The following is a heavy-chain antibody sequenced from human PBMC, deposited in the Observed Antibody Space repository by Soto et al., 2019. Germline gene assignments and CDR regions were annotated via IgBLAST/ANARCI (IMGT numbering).Heavy chain of an antibody. D-gene: IGHD2-21*01. V-gene: IGHV1-18*01. J-gene: IGHJ6*03. Sequence: GASVKVSCKASGYTFTSYGISWVRQAPGQVLEWMGWISAYNDNTNYAQKLQGRVTMTTDTSTSTAYMELRSLRSDDTAVYYCARAPPLVSYYYYYMDVWGKGTTVTVSS. CDR3: ARAPPLVSYYYYYMDV. CDR1: GYTFTSYG. CDR2: ISAYNDNT.